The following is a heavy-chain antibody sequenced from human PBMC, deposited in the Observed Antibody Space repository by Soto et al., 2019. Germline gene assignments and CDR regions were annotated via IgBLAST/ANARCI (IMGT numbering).Heavy chain of an antibody. D-gene: IGHD3-10*01. CDR2: ISYDGSNK. CDR3: ARPMVRGVIYYYYGMDV. Sequence: GGSQRLSYAASGFTFSGYGVHWVRQAPGKGLEWVALISYDGSNKYYADSVKGRFTISRDNSKNTLYLQMNSLRAEDTAVYHCARPMVRGVIYYYYGMDVWGQGTTVTVSS. V-gene: IGHV3-30*03. CDR1: GFTFSGYG. J-gene: IGHJ6*02.